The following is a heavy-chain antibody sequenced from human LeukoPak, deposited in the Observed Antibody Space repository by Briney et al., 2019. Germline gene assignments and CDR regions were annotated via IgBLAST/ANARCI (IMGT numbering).Heavy chain of an antibody. CDR3: ARAADTNYYYYMDV. Sequence: PSETLSLTCTVSGGSISSYYWSWIRQPAGKGLERIGRIYTSGSTNYNPSLKSRVTISVDKSKNQFSLKLSSVTAADTAVYYCARAADTNYYYYMDVWGKGTTVTVPS. CDR2: IYTSGST. J-gene: IGHJ6*03. CDR1: GGSISSYY. D-gene: IGHD3-3*01. V-gene: IGHV4-4*07.